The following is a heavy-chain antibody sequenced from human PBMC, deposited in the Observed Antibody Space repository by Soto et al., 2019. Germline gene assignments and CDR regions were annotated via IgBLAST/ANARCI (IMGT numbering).Heavy chain of an antibody. CDR3: ARAPGNDYGDYLSFGY. CDR2: IIPIFGTA. Sequence: GASVKVSCKASGGTFSSYAISWVRQAPGQGLEWMGGIIPIFGTANYAQKFQGRVTITADESTSTAYMELSSLRSEDTAVYYCARAPGNDYGDYLSFGYWGQGTLVTVSS. V-gene: IGHV1-69*13. J-gene: IGHJ4*02. D-gene: IGHD4-17*01. CDR1: GGTFSSYA.